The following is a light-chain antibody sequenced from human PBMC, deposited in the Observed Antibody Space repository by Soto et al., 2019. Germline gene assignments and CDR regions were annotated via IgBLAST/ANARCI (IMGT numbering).Light chain of an antibody. Sequence: EIVMTQSPAALSVSPGERVTLSCRASQSVGNNLAWYQHRPGQVPMLLIYAASDRATGIPVRFSGSGSGTEFTITISSLQSEDFAVYYCQQYNNWPPWTFGRGTKVEV. CDR3: QQYNNWPPWT. J-gene: IGKJ1*01. V-gene: IGKV3-15*01. CDR2: AAS. CDR1: QSVGNN.